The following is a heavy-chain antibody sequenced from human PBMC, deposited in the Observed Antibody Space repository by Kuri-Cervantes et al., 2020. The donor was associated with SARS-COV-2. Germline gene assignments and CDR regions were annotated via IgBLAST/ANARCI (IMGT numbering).Heavy chain of an antibody. Sequence: ASVKVSCKASGYTFTSYDINWVRQATGQGLEWMGWMNPNSGNTGYAQKFQGRVTITRNTSISTAYMELSSLRSEDTGVYYCATGSTSGWYRRDFDFWGLGTLVTVSS. CDR2: MNPNSGNT. D-gene: IGHD6-19*01. CDR3: ATGSTSGWYRRDFDF. V-gene: IGHV1-8*03. CDR1: GYTFTSYD. J-gene: IGHJ4*02.